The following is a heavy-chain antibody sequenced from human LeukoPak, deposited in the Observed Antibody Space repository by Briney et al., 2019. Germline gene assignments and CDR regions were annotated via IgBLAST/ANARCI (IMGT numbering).Heavy chain of an antibody. CDR1: GYTFTTYG. Sequence: ASVKVSCKASGYTFTTYGITWVRQAPGQGLEWLGWISTYNGNTNYAQKFQGRVTMTTDASTSTAYMELRSLRSDDTAVYYCARVQFIAAAGTVGWFDPWGQGTLVTVSS. CDR2: ISTYNGNT. D-gene: IGHD6-13*01. J-gene: IGHJ5*02. V-gene: IGHV1-18*01. CDR3: ARVQFIAAAGTVGWFDP.